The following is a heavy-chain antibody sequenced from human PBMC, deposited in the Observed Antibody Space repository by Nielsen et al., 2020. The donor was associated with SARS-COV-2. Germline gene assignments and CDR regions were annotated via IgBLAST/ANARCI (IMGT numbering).Heavy chain of an antibody. V-gene: IGHV1-69*04. Sequence: SVKVSCKASGGTSNTYAITWVRQAPGQGLEWMGRIIPILGVPRYAPKFQGRVTISADKSTSTAYMELSSLTSEDTAVYYCARGDMAREGDADYWGQGTLVTVSS. CDR2: IIPILGVP. CDR3: ARGDMAREGDADY. D-gene: IGHD5-24*01. J-gene: IGHJ4*02. CDR1: GGTSNTYA.